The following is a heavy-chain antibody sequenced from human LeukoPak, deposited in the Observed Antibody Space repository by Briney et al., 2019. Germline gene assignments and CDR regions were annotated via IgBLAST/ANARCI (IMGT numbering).Heavy chain of an antibody. Sequence: SQTLSLTCTVSGGSINTNLYYWGWIRQSPGKGLGWIANIYYTGRTYYDPSLKSRVNISLDTSRNQFSLRLSSVTAADTAVYYCARDETRYGIDVWGQGTTVTVSS. J-gene: IGHJ6*02. V-gene: IGHV4-39*07. CDR2: IYYTGRT. CDR1: GGSINTNLYY. CDR3: ARDETRYGIDV.